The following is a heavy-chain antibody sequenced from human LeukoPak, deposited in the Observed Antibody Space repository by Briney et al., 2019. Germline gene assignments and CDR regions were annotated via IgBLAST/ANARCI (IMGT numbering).Heavy chain of an antibody. CDR2: IKEDGSET. J-gene: IGHJ4*02. Sequence: GSLRLSCSAAGFIFKKYWMNWVRQVPGKGLECLANIKEDGSETYYADSVKGRFTISRDNPKNLLFLQINSLRVEDTAVYYCARETPRRGETRDGYRWGQGTVVTVSS. CDR3: ARETPRRGETRDGYR. D-gene: IGHD5-24*01. CDR1: GFIFKKYW. V-gene: IGHV3-7*01.